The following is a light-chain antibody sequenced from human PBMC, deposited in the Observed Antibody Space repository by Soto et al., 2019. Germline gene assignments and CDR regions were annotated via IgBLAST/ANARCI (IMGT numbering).Light chain of an antibody. J-gene: IGKJ1*01. CDR1: QSISSY. CDR2: AAS. CDR3: QKSYSTPVT. V-gene: IGKV1-39*01. Sequence: DIQMTQSPSSLAASVGDRVTITCRASQSISSYFNWYQQKPGKAPKLLIYAASSLQSGVPSRFSGSGSGTDFTLTISSLQPEDFATYYCQKSYSTPVTFGQGTKVDI.